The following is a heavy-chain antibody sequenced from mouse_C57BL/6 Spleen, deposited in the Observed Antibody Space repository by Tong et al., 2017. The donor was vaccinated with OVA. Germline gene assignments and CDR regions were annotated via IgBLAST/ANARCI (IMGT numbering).Heavy chain of an antibody. D-gene: IGHD2-4*01. Sequence: EVQLQESGTVLARPGASVKMSCKTSGYTFTSYWMHWVKQRPGQGLEWIGAIYPGNSDTSYNQKFKGKAKLTAVTSASTAYMELSSLTNEDSAVYYCTRDYDYDGYYFDYWGQGTTLTVSS. J-gene: IGHJ2*01. CDR3: TRDYDYDGYYFDY. CDR1: GYTFTSYW. V-gene: IGHV1-5*01. CDR2: IYPGNSDT.